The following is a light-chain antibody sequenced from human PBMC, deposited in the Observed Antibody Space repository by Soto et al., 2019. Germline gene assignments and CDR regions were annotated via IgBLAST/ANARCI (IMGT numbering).Light chain of an antibody. CDR1: QSVSSD. Sequence: EIVLTQSPGTLSLSPGERATLSCRASQSVSSDYLAWYLQRPGQAPRLLIDAASSRATGIPARFSGSGSGTEFTLTSSSLQSEDFAGYCCQQYNKWPRWTFGQGTKV. J-gene: IGKJ1*01. V-gene: IGKV3D-15*01. CDR3: QQYNKWPRWT. CDR2: AAS.